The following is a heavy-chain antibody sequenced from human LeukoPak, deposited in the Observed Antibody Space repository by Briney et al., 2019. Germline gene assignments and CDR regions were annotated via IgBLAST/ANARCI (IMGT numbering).Heavy chain of an antibody. Sequence: SETLSLTCAVYGGSFSGYSWTWIRQPPGKGLEWIGEIKDSGSPTFNPSLKSRVTMSVDTSNNQFSVRLSSLTAADTAVYYCARGRFSGLPRATTSQFDYWGQGTLVTVSS. CDR2: IKDSGSP. J-gene: IGHJ4*02. D-gene: IGHD6-19*01. V-gene: IGHV4-34*01. CDR1: GGSFSGYS. CDR3: ARGRFSGLPRATTSQFDY.